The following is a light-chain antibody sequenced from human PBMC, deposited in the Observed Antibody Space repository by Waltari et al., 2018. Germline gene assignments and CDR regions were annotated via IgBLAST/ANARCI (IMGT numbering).Light chain of an antibody. CDR3: QHYVNLPAT. Sequence: IVLTQSPGTLSMSPGEGVTLSCRASQSLNRALAWYQQKPGQAPRLLTYNVFNRATDIPDRFSGSGSGTEFSLTISRLEPEDFAVYYCQHYVNLPATFGQGTRVEIK. J-gene: IGKJ1*01. CDR1: QSLNRA. V-gene: IGKV3-20*01. CDR2: NVF.